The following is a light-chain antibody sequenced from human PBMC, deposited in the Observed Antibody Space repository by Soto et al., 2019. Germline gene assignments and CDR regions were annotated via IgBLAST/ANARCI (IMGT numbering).Light chain of an antibody. CDR2: EGS. J-gene: IGLJ2*01. CDR3: CSYAGSSTLVV. CDR1: SSDVGSYNL. Sequence: QSALTQPASVSGSPGQSITISCTGTSSDVGSYNLVSWYQQHPGKAPKLMIYEGSKRPSGVSNRFSGSKSGNTASLPISGLQAEDEADYYCCSYAGSSTLVVFGGGTKVTVL. V-gene: IGLV2-23*01.